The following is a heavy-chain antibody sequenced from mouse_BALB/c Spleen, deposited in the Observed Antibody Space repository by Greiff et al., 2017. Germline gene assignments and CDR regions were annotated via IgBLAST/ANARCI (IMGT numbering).Heavy chain of an antibody. CDR2: INPGSGGT. CDR3: AREYDGPWYVDV. CDR1: GYAFTNYL. V-gene: IGHV1-54*01. D-gene: IGHD2-14*01. J-gene: IGHJ1*01. Sequence: QVQLQQSGAELVRPGTSVKVSCKASGYAFTNYLIEWVKQRPGQGLEWIGVINPGSGGTNYNEKFKGKATLTADKSSSTAYMQLSSLTSDDSAVYFGAREYDGPWYVDVWGAGTTVTVSS.